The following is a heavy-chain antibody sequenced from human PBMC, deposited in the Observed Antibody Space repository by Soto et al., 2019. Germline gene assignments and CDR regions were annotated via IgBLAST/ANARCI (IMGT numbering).Heavy chain of an antibody. Sequence: SGPTLVNPTQTLTLTCTFSGFSLSTSGVGVGWIRQPPGKALEWLALIYWDDDKRYSPSLKSRLTITKDTSKNQVVLTMTNMDPVDTATYFFAHSYCSGGSCYSKYFQHWGQGILVTVSS. CDR1: GFSLSTSGVG. V-gene: IGHV2-5*02. CDR3: AHSYCSGGSCYSKYFQH. J-gene: IGHJ1*01. CDR2: IYWDDDK. D-gene: IGHD2-15*01.